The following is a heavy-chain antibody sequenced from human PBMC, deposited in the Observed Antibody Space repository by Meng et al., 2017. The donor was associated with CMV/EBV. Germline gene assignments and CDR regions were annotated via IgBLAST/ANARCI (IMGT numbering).Heavy chain of an antibody. D-gene: IGHD2-2*01. Sequence: SVKVSCKASGGTFSSYPISWVRQAPGQGLEWMGRIIPILGIANYAQKFQGRVTITADKSTSTAYMELSSPRSEDTAVYYCARGAVVVVPAADDAFDIWGQGTMVTVSS. V-gene: IGHV1-69*04. CDR3: ARGAVVVVPAADDAFDI. CDR1: GGTFSSYP. J-gene: IGHJ3*02. CDR2: IIPILGIA.